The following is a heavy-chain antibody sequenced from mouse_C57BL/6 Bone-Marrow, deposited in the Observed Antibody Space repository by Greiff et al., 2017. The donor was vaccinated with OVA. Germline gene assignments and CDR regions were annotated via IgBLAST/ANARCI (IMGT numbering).Heavy chain of an antibody. CDR2: IYPRSGNT. D-gene: IGHD2-5*01. CDR1: GYTFTSYG. V-gene: IGHV1-81*01. J-gene: IGHJ3*01. CDR3: ARKQGYYSNYLFAY. Sequence: QVQLQQSGAELARPGASVKLSCKASGYTFTSYGISWVKQRTGQGLEWIGEIYPRSGNTYYNEKFKGQATLTADKSSSTAYMELRSLTSEDSAVYFCARKQGYYSNYLFAYWGQGTLVTVSA.